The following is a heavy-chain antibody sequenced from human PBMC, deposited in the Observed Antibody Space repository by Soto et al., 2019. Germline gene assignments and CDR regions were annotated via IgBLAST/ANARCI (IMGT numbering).Heavy chain of an antibody. V-gene: IGHV4-39*01. Sequence: LQLQESGPGLVKPSETLSLTCTVSGGSFDITSSYWAWVRQPPGKGLEWIAYIYYSGSTYYNPSLKSRFTISVDTSTNQLSLRLSSVTAADTAVYYCATIPIVGTKPYYFNSWGQGTLVTVSS. J-gene: IGHJ4*02. D-gene: IGHD1-1*01. CDR2: IYYSGST. CDR1: GGSFDITSSY. CDR3: ATIPIVGTKPYYFNS.